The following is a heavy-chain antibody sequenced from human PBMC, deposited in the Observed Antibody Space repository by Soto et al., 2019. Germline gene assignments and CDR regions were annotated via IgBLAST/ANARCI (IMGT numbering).Heavy chain of an antibody. J-gene: IGHJ6*02. CDR1: GFTFSSYA. CDR3: EKDGASGSHQPYYYFGMDV. CDR2: ISGSGGNA. D-gene: IGHD1-26*01. V-gene: IGHV3-23*01. Sequence: PGGSLRLSCAASGFTFSSYAMSWVRQAPGKGLEWVSTISGSGGNAYYADSVKGRFSISRDNSKNTLRLQMNSLRADDTAVYYCEKDGASGSHQPYYYFGMDVWGQGTTVTVSS.